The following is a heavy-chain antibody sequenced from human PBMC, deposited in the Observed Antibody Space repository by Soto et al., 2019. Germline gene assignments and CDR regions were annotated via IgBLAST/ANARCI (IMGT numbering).Heavy chain of an antibody. Sequence: EVQLLESGGGLVQPGGSLRLSCAASEFTFSSYAMSWVRQAPGKGLEWVSAISGSGGSTYYADSVKGRFTISRDNSKNTLYLQMNSLRAEDTAVYYCAKGEAVAGWGLYYYYGMDVWGQGTTVTVSS. CDR2: ISGSGGST. CDR3: AKGEAVAGWGLYYYYGMDV. J-gene: IGHJ6*02. CDR1: EFTFSSYA. D-gene: IGHD6-19*01. V-gene: IGHV3-23*01.